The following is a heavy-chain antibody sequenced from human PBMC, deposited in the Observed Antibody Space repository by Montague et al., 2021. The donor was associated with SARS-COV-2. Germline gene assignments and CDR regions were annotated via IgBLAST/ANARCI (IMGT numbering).Heavy chain of an antibody. Sequence: TLSLTCTVSGGSISSGGYHWSWIRQFPGKALEWIGYIYYSGKTLYNASLKSRVTLAMDTSKSQLSLRLTSVTAADTAVYYCARGVTIFGVVDTIDYWGRGTLVTVSS. J-gene: IGHJ4*02. V-gene: IGHV4-31*03. CDR2: IYYSGKT. CDR1: GGSISSGGYH. D-gene: IGHD3-3*01. CDR3: ARGVTIFGVVDTIDY.